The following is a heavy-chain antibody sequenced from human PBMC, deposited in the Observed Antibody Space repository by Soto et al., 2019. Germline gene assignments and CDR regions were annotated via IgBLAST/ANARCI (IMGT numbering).Heavy chain of an antibody. Sequence: QVHLQQWGAGLLKPSETLSLTCAVYGESFIGYYWTWILQPPGQGLVWIGEINHRGSANYNPSLKSRVTISVDTSNNQFSLKLSSVTAADTSVYYCARTDIVTTNGFDPWGQGTLVTVSS. CDR2: INHRGSA. D-gene: IGHD5-12*01. J-gene: IGHJ5*02. CDR1: GESFIGYY. V-gene: IGHV4-34*02. CDR3: ARTDIVTTNGFDP.